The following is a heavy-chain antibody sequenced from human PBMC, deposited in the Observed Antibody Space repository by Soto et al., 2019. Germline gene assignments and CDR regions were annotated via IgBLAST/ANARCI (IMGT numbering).Heavy chain of an antibody. J-gene: IGHJ4*02. Sequence: GGSLRLSCAASGFTFSSYAMHWVRQAPGKGLEWVAVISYDGSNKYYADSVKGRFTISRDNSKNTLYLQMNSLRAEDTAVYYCARDQIAIVVVPAATQGQLDTPMGPDDWGKGTMVPVAS. D-gene: IGHD2-2*01. CDR1: GFTFSSYA. CDR2: ISYDGSNK. CDR3: ARDQIAIVVVPAATQGQLDTPMGPDD. V-gene: IGHV3-30-3*01.